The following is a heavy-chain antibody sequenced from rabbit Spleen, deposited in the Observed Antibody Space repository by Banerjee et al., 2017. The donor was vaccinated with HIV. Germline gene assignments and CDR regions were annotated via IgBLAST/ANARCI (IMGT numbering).Heavy chain of an antibody. Sequence: QEQLVESGGGLVQPGGSLKLSCKASGFDFSNYGVTWVRQAPGKGLEWIGYIEPIFGNTYYANWVNGRFTISSHNAQNTLYLQLSSLTAADTAMYFCARGDGSSNWSWNLWGQGTLVTVS. CDR2: IEPIFGNT. J-gene: IGHJ4*01. CDR1: GFDFSNYG. V-gene: IGHV1S47*01. D-gene: IGHD8-1*01. CDR3: ARGDGSSNWSWNL.